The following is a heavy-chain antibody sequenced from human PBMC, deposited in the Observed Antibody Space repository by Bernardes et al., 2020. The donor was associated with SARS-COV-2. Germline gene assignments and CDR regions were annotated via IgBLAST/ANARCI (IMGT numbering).Heavy chain of an antibody. V-gene: IGHV1-2*02. D-gene: IGHD5-18*01. Sequence: ASRKVSCKASGHSFIDYYMHWVRQAPGQGLEWMGWINSNSGGARYAQRVQGRVTMTSDTSISTAYMELSRLRSDDTAMYYCARGYSSSFNVFDIWGQGTMVTVSA. CDR2: INSNSGGA. CDR3: ARGYSSSFNVFDI. J-gene: IGHJ3*02. CDR1: GHSFIDYY.